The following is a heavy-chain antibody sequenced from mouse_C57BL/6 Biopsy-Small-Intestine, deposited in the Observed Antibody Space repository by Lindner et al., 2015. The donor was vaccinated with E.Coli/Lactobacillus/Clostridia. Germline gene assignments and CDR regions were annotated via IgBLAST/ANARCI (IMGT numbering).Heavy chain of an antibody. Sequence: VQLQESGPELVKPGASVKISCKASGYAFSSSWMNWVKQRPGKGLEWIGRIYPGDGDTNYNGKFKGKATLTADKSSSTAYMQLSSLTSEDSAVYFCARDPGTRAMDYWGQGTSVTVSS. CDR3: ARDPGTRAMDY. CDR1: GYAFSSSW. J-gene: IGHJ4*01. V-gene: IGHV1-82*01. CDR2: IYPGDGDT. D-gene: IGHD4-1*01.